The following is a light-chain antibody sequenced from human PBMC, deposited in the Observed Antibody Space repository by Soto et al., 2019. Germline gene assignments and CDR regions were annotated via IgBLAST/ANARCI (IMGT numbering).Light chain of an antibody. V-gene: IGKV3-11*01. CDR1: QSVITF. CDR3: QQRTSWPPFA. J-gene: IGKJ3*01. Sequence: EIVLTQSPATLSLSPGERATLSCRASQSVITFLAWYQQKPGQAPRLLIYDTSNRATGIPARFSGSGAGTDFTLTISSLEPEDFAVYYCQQRTSWPPFAFGPGTKVEI. CDR2: DTS.